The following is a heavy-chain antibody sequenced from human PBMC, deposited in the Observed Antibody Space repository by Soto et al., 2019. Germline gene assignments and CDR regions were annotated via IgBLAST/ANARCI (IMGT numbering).Heavy chain of an antibody. J-gene: IGHJ4*02. CDR1: GFSLSNYW. CDR2: IKQDGSAT. CDR3: ARWTTALDY. D-gene: IGHD4-17*01. V-gene: IGHV3-7*03. Sequence: EVQLVESGGGLVQPGGSLRLSCAASGFSLSNYWMTWVRRAPEKRPEWVANIKQDGSATYYMDSVRGRFTISRDNANNSLFLQMNSLRAEDTALYYCARWTTALDYWGQGALVTVSS.